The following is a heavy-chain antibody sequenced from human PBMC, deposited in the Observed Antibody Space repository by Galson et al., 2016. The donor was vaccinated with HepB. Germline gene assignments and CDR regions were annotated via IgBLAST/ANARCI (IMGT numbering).Heavy chain of an antibody. CDR3: ASPKGPYYFDRSGYWAH. Sequence: SLRLSCAASGFTFSTYEMNWVRQAPGKGLEWVSYISSSGSTIYYADSVKGRFTISRDNAKSSLYLQMNSLRAEDTAVYYCASPKGPYYFDRSGYWAHWGQGTLVTVSS. J-gene: IGHJ4*02. V-gene: IGHV3-48*03. D-gene: IGHD3-22*01. CDR2: ISSSGSTI. CDR1: GFTFSTYE.